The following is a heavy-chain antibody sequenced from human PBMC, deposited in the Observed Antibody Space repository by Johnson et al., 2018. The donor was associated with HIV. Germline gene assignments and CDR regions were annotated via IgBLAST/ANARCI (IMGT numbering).Heavy chain of an antibody. Sequence: QVQLVESGGGLVKPGGSLRLSCAASGFSFGDYYMSWIRQAPGKGLEWVSAISGSGGSTYYADSVKGRFTISRDSAKNSLYLKMNSLRAEDTALYYCARGVSSGSYPGGAFDIWGQGTMVTFCS. CDR3: ARGVSSGSYPGGAFDI. V-gene: IGHV3-11*01. J-gene: IGHJ3*02. CDR2: ISGSGGST. D-gene: IGHD1-26*01. CDR1: GFSFGDYY.